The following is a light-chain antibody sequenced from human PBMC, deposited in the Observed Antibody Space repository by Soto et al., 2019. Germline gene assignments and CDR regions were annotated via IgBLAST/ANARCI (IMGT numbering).Light chain of an antibody. V-gene: IGKV3-11*01. CDR2: ESS. CDR1: QNVANY. Sequence: EVVLTQSPATLSLSPGERATLSCRASQNVANYLDWYQQKPGQAPRLLIYESSNRATGIAARFSGSGSGTDFTLTISRLEPGDFAVYYCQQYGDSPRSFGQGTKVDIK. CDR3: QQYGDSPRS. J-gene: IGKJ1*01.